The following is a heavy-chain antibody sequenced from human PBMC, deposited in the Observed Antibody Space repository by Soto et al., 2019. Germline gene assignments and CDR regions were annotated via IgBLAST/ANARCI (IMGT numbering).Heavy chain of an antibody. J-gene: IGHJ4*02. CDR3: ARRGYLGDYFDY. Sequence: SETLSLTCTVSGGSISNYYWSWIRQPPGKGLEWIGNIYYSGSTNYNPSLKSRVTISVDTSKNQFSLNLNSVTATDTAVYYCARRGYLGDYFDYWGKGTLVTVSP. CDR1: GGSISNYY. CDR2: IYYSGST. V-gene: IGHV4-59*08. D-gene: IGHD2-21*01.